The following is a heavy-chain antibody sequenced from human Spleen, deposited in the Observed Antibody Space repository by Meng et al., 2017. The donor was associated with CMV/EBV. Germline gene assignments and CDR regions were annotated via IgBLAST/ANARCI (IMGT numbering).Heavy chain of an antibody. D-gene: IGHD3-3*01. J-gene: IGHJ2*01. CDR3: ARANPRITIFGVVIRGWYFDL. Sequence: FSGADWGGSRQTTGRGMEWSGETNNSVSTNYNTSLKSRVTISVATSKNQFSLKLNSVTDADPAVYYCARANPRITIFGVVIRGWYFDLWGRGTLVTVSS. CDR1: FSGAD. V-gene: IGHV4-34*01. CDR2: TNNSVST.